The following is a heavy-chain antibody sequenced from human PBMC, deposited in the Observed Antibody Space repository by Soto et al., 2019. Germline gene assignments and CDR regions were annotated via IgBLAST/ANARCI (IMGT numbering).Heavy chain of an antibody. Sequence: ASVEVSCKASGYTFTSYAMHWVRQAPGQRLEWMGWINAGNGNTKYSQKFQGRVTITRDTSASTAYMELSSLRSEDTAVYYCATRDFDWSAPHNWGQGTMVTVSS. D-gene: IGHD3-9*01. CDR1: GYTFTSYA. CDR3: ATRDFDWSAPHN. CDR2: INAGNGNT. J-gene: IGHJ3*01. V-gene: IGHV1-3*01.